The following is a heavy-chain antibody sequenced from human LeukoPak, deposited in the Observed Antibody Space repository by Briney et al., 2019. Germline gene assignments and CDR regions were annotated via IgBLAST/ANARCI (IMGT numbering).Heavy chain of an antibody. CDR3: ARDRHYDYVWGTYRQDTFDY. J-gene: IGHJ4*02. V-gene: IGHV3-48*01. CDR1: GFTFSSYS. D-gene: IGHD3-16*02. CDR2: ISSSSRTI. Sequence: GGSLRLSCAASGFTFSSYSMNWVRQAPGKGLEWVSYISSSSRTIYYADSVKGRFTISRDNAKNSLYLQMDSLRAEDTAVYYCARDRHYDYVWGTYRQDTFDYWGQGTLVTVSS.